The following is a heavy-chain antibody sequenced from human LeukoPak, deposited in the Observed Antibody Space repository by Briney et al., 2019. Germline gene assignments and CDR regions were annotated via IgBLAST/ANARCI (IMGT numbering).Heavy chain of an antibody. V-gene: IGHV4-34*01. Sequence: SETLSLTCAVYGGSFSGYYWSWIRQPPGKGLEWIGEINHSGSTNYNPSLKSRVTISVDTSKNQFSLKLSSVTAADTAVYYCARDSSGYNWFDPWGQGTLVTVSS. CDR2: INHSGST. J-gene: IGHJ5*02. CDR3: ARDSSGYNWFDP. CDR1: GGSFSGYY. D-gene: IGHD3-22*01.